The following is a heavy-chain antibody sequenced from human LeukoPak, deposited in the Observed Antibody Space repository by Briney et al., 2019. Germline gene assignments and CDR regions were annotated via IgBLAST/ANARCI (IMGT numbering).Heavy chain of an antibody. CDR1: GFTFSSYG. D-gene: IGHD6-13*01. CDR3: AKEEAADGDAFDI. Sequence: GGSLRLSCAASGFTFSSYGMHWVRQAPGKGLEWVTVISYDGSNEYFADSVKGRFTISRDNSKNTLYLQMSSLRAEDTAVYYCAKEEAADGDAFDIWGKGQWSPSLQ. CDR2: ISYDGSNE. V-gene: IGHV3-30*18. J-gene: IGHJ3*02.